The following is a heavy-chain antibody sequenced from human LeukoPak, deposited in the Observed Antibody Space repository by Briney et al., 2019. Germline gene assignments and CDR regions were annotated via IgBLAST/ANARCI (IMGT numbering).Heavy chain of an antibody. CDR2: IYYSGST. D-gene: IGHD3-3*01. CDR3: ARDVDFWSGPPDY. Sequence: SETLSLTCTVSGGSISSSSYYWGWIRQPPGKGLEWIGSIYYSGSTYYNPSLKSRVTISVDTSKSQFSLKLSSVTAADTALYYCARDVDFWSGPPDYWGQGTLVTVSS. J-gene: IGHJ4*02. V-gene: IGHV4-39*07. CDR1: GGSISSSSYY.